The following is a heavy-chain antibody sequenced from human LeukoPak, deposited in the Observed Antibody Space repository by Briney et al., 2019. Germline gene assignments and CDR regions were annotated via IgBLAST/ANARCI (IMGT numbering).Heavy chain of an antibody. V-gene: IGHV4-34*01. CDR1: GGSFSGYS. J-gene: IGHJ6*02. CDR3: AKKKVDVMGNQYYYYYGLDV. CDR2: INHSGIN. Sequence: SETLSLTCAVSGGSFSGYSLTWIRQPPGQGLEWIGEINHSGINHFDPSLKSRVTISADTSKKQVFLNLNSVTAADTAVYYCAKKKVDVMGNQYYYYYGLDVWGQGTTVTVSS. D-gene: IGHD3-16*01.